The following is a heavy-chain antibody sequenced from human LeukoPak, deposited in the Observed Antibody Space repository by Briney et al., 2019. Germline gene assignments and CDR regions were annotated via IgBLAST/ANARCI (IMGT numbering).Heavy chain of an antibody. CDR2: ISSSGSTI. D-gene: IGHD6-6*01. Sequence: GGSLRLFCAASGFTFSSYEMNWVRQAPGKGLEGVSYISSSGSTIYYADSVKGRFTISRDNAKNSLYLQMNSLRADDTAMYYCAKGDKMSIWRRTYNCLDSWGQGTLVTVSS. J-gene: IGHJ5*01. CDR1: GFTFSSYE. V-gene: IGHV3-48*03. CDR3: AKGDKMSIWRRTYNCLDS.